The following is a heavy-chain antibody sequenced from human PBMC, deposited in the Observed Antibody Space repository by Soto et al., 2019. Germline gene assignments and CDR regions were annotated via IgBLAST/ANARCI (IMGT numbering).Heavy chain of an antibody. CDR3: ARDGILTGYSSYYYYYGMDV. CDR1: GGSVSSGSYY. J-gene: IGHJ6*02. Sequence: PSETLSLTCTVSGGSVSSGSYYWSWIRQPPGKGLEWIGYIYYSGSTNYNPSLKSRVTISVDTSKNQFSLKLSSVTAADTAVYYCARDGILTGYSSYYYYYGMDVWGQGTTVTVSS. D-gene: IGHD3-9*01. CDR2: IYYSGST. V-gene: IGHV4-61*01.